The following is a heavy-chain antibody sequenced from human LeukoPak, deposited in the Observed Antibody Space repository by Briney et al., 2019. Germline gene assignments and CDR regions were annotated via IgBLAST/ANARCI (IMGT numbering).Heavy chain of an antibody. V-gene: IGHV4-59*01. CDR1: GGSISSYY. J-gene: IGHJ5*02. Sequence: PSETLSLTCTVSGGSISSYYWSWIRQPPGKGLEWIGYIYYSGSTNYNPSLKSRVTISVDTSKNQFSLKLSSVTAADTAVYYCARARYYDFWSGVLNWFDPWGQGTLVTVSS. D-gene: IGHD3-3*01. CDR3: ARARYYDFWSGVLNWFDP. CDR2: IYYSGST.